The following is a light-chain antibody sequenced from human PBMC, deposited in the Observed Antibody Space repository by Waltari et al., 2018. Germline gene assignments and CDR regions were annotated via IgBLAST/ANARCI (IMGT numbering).Light chain of an antibody. Sequence: EIVLTQSPATLSLSPGERATLSCRASQSVSSYLAWYQQKPGQAPRLLIYDASNRATGSPSRFRGSGSGTEFTLTISSLEPEDFAVYYCQQRSNWPPITFGQGTRLEIK. CDR2: DAS. J-gene: IGKJ5*01. CDR1: QSVSSY. CDR3: QQRSNWPPIT. V-gene: IGKV3-11*01.